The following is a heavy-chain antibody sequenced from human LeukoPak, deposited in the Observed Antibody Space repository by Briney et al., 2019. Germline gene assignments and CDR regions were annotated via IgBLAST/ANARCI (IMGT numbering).Heavy chain of an antibody. Sequence: GGSLRLSCVASGFTFSAYAMTWVRQAPGKGLEWVSGISGSGGSTYYADSVKGRFTISRDNSKNTLYLQMNNLRAEDTALYYCAKGYWNPGYWGQGTLVTVSS. J-gene: IGHJ4*02. CDR3: AKGYWNPGY. D-gene: IGHD1-1*01. V-gene: IGHV3-23*01. CDR2: ISGSGGST. CDR1: GFTFSAYA.